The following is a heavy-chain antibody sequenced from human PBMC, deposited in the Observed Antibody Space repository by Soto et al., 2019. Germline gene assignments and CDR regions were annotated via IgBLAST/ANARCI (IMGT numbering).Heavy chain of an antibody. Sequence: SETLSLTCAVSGGSISSSNWWCGVRQPPGKGREGIGEIYHSGRTNYNPSLKSRVTISVDKSKNKSYLKLSSVTAADTAVYYCARDDSSGYYSPRGMDVWGQGTTVTVSS. CDR1: GGSISSSNW. CDR2: IYHSGRT. V-gene: IGHV4-4*02. J-gene: IGHJ6*02. D-gene: IGHD3-22*01. CDR3: ARDDSSGYYSPRGMDV.